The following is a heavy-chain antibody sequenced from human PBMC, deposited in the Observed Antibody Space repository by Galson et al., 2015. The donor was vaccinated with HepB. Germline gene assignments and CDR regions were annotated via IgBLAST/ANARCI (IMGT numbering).Heavy chain of an antibody. J-gene: IGHJ2*01. CDR2: IYYSGST. CDR3: ARVLRTPYWYFDL. D-gene: IGHD2-15*01. CDR1: GGSISSGGYY. Sequence: TLSLTCTVSGGSISSGGYYWSWIRQHPGKGLEWIGYIYYSGSTYYNPSLKSRVTISVDTSKNQFSLKLSSVTAADTAVYYCARVLRTPYWYFDLWGRGTLVTVSS. V-gene: IGHV4-31*03.